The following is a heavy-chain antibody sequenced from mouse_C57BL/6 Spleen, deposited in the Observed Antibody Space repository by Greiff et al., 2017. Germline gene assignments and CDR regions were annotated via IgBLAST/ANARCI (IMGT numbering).Heavy chain of an antibody. CDR2: ISSCSSTI. D-gene: IGHD2-4*01. Sequence: EVQLVESGGGLVKPGGSLKLSCAASGFTFSDYGMHWVRQAPEKGLEWVAYISSCSSTIYYADTVKGRFTISRDNAKNTLFLQMTSLRSEDTAMYYCARNYDYDSYYFDYWGQGTTLTVSS. CDR1: GFTFSDYG. V-gene: IGHV5-17*01. CDR3: ARNYDYDSYYFDY. J-gene: IGHJ2*01.